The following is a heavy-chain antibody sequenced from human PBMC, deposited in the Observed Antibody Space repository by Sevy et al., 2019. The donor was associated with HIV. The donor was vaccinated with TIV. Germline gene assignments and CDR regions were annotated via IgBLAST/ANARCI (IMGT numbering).Heavy chain of an antibody. CDR3: ARVGVRSYLRRSNWFDP. V-gene: IGHV6-1*01. D-gene: IGHD3-10*01. J-gene: IGHJ5*02. CDR2: TYYRSKWYN. CDR1: GDSVSSNSAA. Sequence: KQSLTVSLTCAISGDSVSSNSAAWNWIRQSPSRGLEWLGRTYYRSKWYNDYAVSVKSRITINPDTSKNQFSLQLNSVTPGDMAMYYCARVGVRSYLRRSNWFDPWGQGTLVTVSS.